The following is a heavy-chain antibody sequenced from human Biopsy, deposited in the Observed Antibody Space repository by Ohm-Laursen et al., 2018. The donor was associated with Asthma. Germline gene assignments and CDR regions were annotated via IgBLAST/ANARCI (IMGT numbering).Heavy chain of an antibody. CDR3: ARDLGIVGATPDGFNI. CDR2: VYSSGST. Sequence: TLSLTCFVSGGSTSSEDYYWTWIRQPPGKGLEWVGYVYSSGSTYYNPSLDSRVMISLDTSKNQFSLSLSSVTAADTAVYFCARDLGIVGATPDGFNIWGQGTLVTVSS. J-gene: IGHJ3*02. V-gene: IGHV4-30-4*01. D-gene: IGHD1-26*01. CDR1: GGSTSSEDYY.